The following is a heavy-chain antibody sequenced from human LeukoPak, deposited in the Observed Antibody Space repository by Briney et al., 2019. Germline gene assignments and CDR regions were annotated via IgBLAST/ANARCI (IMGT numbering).Heavy chain of an antibody. D-gene: IGHD5-18*01. V-gene: IGHV3-23*01. Sequence: PGGSLRLSCAASGFTFSSYAMSWVRQAPGKGLEWVSTISGSGGDTYYADSVEGRFTISRDNSKNTLYLQLNSLRAEDTAVYYCAKKSSRYSSDPFVYWGQGTLVTVSS. CDR2: ISGSGGDT. J-gene: IGHJ4*02. CDR3: AKKSSRYSSDPFVY. CDR1: GFTFSSYA.